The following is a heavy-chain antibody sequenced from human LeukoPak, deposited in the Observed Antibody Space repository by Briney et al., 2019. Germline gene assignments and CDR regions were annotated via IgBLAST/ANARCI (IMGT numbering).Heavy chain of an antibody. CDR2: ITSSGAAT. J-gene: IGHJ4*02. D-gene: IGHD3-22*01. CDR3: AKDRPNYYGSNGHYYKLNGDC. CDR1: GFTFSSYA. V-gene: IGHV3-23*01. Sequence: GGTLRLSCAASGFTFSSYAMSWVRQAPGKGLEWVSSITSSGAATYYADSVKGGFTISRDNSDNPLYLQMNSLRAEDTAVYYCAKDRPNYYGSNGHYYKLNGDCWGQGTLVTVSS.